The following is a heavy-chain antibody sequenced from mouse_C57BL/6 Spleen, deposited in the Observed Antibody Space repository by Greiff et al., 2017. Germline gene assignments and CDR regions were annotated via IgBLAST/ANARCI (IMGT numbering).Heavy chain of an antibody. V-gene: IGHV5-9*04. J-gene: IGHJ4*01. CDR1: GFTFSSYT. D-gene: IGHD2-3*01. Sequence: EVKLVESGGGLVKPGGSLKLSCAASGFTFSSYTMSWVRQTPEKRLEWVATLSGGGGNTSYPASVKGRFTISRDNAKNTLYLQMSSLRSEETAVYYCARQDGYYMDYWGQGTSVTVSS. CDR2: LSGGGGNT. CDR3: ARQDGYYMDY.